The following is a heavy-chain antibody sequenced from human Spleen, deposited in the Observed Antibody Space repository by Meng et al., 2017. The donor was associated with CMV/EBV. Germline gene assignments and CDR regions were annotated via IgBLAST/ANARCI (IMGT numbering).Heavy chain of an antibody. Sequence: LQLVESGGGLVKPVGSLLLSCAASGFTFSSYAMHWVRQAPGKGLEWVAVISYDGSNKYYADSVKGRFTISRDNAKNSLYLQMNSPRVEDTAVYYCVGASGWYFDHWGQGTLVTVSS. J-gene: IGHJ4*02. V-gene: IGHV3-30-3*01. CDR3: VGASGWYFDH. CDR1: GFTFSSYA. D-gene: IGHD6-19*01. CDR2: ISYDGSNK.